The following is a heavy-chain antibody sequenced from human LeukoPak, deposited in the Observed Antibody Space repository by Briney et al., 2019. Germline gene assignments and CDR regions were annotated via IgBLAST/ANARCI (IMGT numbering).Heavy chain of an antibody. J-gene: IGHJ4*02. Sequence: QPGGSLRLSCAASGFTFSSYEMNWVRQAPGKGLEWVSYISSSGSTIYYADSVKGRFTISRDNAKNSLYLQMNSLRAEDTAVYYCARGLDIVVVPAANTLDYWGQGTLVTVSS. CDR3: ARGLDIVVVPAANTLDY. CDR2: ISSSGSTI. D-gene: IGHD2-2*01. V-gene: IGHV3-48*03. CDR1: GFTFSSYE.